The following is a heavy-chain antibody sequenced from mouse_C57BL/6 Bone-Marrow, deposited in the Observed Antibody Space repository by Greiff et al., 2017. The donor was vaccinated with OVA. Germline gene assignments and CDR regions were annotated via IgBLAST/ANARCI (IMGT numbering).Heavy chain of an antibody. J-gene: IGHJ1*03. Sequence: QVQLQQPGAELVKPGASVKMSCKASGYTFTSYWITWVKQRPGQGLEWIGDIYPGSGSTNYNEKFKSKATLTVDTSSSTAYRQLSILTSEDSAVDYCARRYYGSSWYFDVWGTGTTVTVSS. D-gene: IGHD1-1*01. CDR2: IYPGSGST. CDR1: GYTFTSYW. V-gene: IGHV1-55*01. CDR3: ARRYYGSSWYFDV.